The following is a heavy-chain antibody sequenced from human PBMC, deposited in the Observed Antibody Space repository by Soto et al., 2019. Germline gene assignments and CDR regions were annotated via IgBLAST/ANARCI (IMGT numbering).Heavy chain of an antibody. V-gene: IGHV4-59*01. J-gene: IGHJ6*02. CDR2: IYHTGST. CDR3: ASSSLYGMDV. Sequence: SETLSLTCTVSGGSINTYYWSWIRQPPGKGLEWIGYIYHTGSTNYSPSLKSRVTISVDTSKGQLSLKLNSVTAADTAVYYCASSSLYGMDVCGQGTTVTVSS. CDR1: GGSINTYY.